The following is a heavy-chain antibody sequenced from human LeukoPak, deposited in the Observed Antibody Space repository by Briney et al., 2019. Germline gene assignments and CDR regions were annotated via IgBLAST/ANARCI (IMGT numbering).Heavy chain of an antibody. D-gene: IGHD3-10*01. Sequence: GGSLRLSCAASGFTFSSYSMNWVRQAPGKGLEWVSSISSSSSYIYYADSVKGRFTISRDNSENMVYLQMNSLRAEDTALYYCARLLLWFGEPYDAFDIWGQGTMVTVSS. CDR3: ARLLLWFGEPYDAFDI. CDR2: ISSSSSYI. V-gene: IGHV3-21*04. J-gene: IGHJ3*02. CDR1: GFTFSSYS.